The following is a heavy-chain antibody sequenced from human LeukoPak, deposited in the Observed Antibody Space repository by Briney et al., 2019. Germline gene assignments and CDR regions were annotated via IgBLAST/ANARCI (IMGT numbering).Heavy chain of an antibody. CDR1: GFTFNSYW. D-gene: IGHD1-1*01. V-gene: IGHV3-7*03. CDR3: ARTGTTFNN. CDR2: IKQDGSEK. Sequence: GGSLRLSCAASGFTFNSYWMSWVRQAPGKGLEWVANIKQDGSEKYYVDSVKGRFTISRDNAKNSLYLQMNSLRAEDTAVYYCARTGTTFNNWGQGTLVIVSS. J-gene: IGHJ4*02.